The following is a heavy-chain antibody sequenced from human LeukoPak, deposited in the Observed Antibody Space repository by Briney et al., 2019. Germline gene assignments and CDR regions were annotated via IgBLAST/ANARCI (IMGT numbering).Heavy chain of an antibody. Sequence: AGGSLRLSCVASGFTFSNYALTWIRQAPGKGLEWVSAISGSAGSTHYADSVKGRFTISRDNSKNTLYLQMNRPRAEDTAVYYCAKEWTSMTYFDYWGQGTLVTVSS. D-gene: IGHD2/OR15-2a*01. CDR1: GFTFSNYA. J-gene: IGHJ4*02. CDR2: ISGSAGST. CDR3: AKEWTSMTYFDY. V-gene: IGHV3-23*01.